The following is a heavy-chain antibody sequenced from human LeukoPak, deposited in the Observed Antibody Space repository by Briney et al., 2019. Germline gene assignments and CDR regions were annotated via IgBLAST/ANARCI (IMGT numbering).Heavy chain of an antibody. CDR1: GYTFTNHD. Sequence: ASVKVSCKASGYTFTNHDINWVRQATGQGLEWMGWVSPNSGNTVYAQKVKGRVIMTMDPSMSTAYMELSSLLSEDTAVYYCARGGPDDNYDDFDYWGQGTLLTVAS. CDR3: ARGGPDDNYDDFDY. V-gene: IGHV1-8*01. D-gene: IGHD4-11*01. CDR2: VSPNSGNT. J-gene: IGHJ4*02.